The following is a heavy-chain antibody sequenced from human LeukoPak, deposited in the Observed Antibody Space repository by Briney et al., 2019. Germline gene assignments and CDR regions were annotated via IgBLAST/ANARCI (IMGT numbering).Heavy chain of an antibody. Sequence: GRSLRLSCAASGFTFTTYSMIWVRQAPGKGLEWVSYISRSSSSAHYADSVKGRFTISRDNAKNSLYLQMNSLRAEDTAVYYCTRGSQWELLGSCDYWGQGTLVSVSS. J-gene: IGHJ4*02. CDR1: GFTFTTYS. CDR2: ISRSSSSA. CDR3: TRGSQWELLGSCDY. V-gene: IGHV3-48*04. D-gene: IGHD1-26*01.